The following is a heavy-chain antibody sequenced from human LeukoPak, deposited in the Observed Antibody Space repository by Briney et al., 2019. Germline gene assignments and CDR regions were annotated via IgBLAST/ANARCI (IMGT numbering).Heavy chain of an antibody. Sequence: GSVKVSCKASGYIFITYYIHWVRQAPGQGLEWMGIINPSVGTTTYAQKFQGRVSMTRDMSTNTVYMELSSLRSEDTAVYYCARDKFYYGSGSYSGYYMDVWGKGTTVTVSS. CDR3: ARDKFYYGSGSYSGYYMDV. CDR1: GYIFITYY. CDR2: INPSVGTT. D-gene: IGHD3-10*01. J-gene: IGHJ6*03. V-gene: IGHV1-46*01.